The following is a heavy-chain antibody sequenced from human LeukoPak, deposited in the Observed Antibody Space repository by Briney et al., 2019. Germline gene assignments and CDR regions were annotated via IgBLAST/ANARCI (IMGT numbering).Heavy chain of an antibody. CDR2: INHSGST. V-gene: IGHV4-34*01. CDR3: ARIRQSKPNYYGMDV. Sequence: SETLSLTCAVYGGSFSGYYWSWIRQPPGKGLEWIGEINHSGSTNYNPSLKSRVTISVDTSKNQFSLKLSSVTAADTAVCYCARIRQSKPNYYGMDVWGQGTTVTVSS. CDR1: GGSFSGYY. J-gene: IGHJ6*02.